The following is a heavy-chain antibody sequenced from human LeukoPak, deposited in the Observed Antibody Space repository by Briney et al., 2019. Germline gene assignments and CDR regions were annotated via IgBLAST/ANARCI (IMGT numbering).Heavy chain of an antibody. CDR3: AKGADDFWSGYFPNFDY. CDR1: GFTFSSYG. J-gene: IGHJ4*02. Sequence: GRSLRLSCAASGFTFSSYGMHWVRQAPGKGLEWVAVVWYDGSNKYYADSVKGRFTISRDNSKNTLFLQMNSLRAEDTAVYYCAKGADDFWSGYFPNFDYWGQGVLVTVSS. CDR2: VWYDGSNK. V-gene: IGHV3-33*06. D-gene: IGHD3-3*01.